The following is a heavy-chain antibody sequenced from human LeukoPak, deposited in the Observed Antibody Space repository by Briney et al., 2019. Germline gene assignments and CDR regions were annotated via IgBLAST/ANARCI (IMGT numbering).Heavy chain of an antibody. CDR3: ARDRDYGDDECFFDY. Sequence: GSSVKVSCKASGGTFSSYAISWVRQARGQGREWMGGIIPIFGTANYAQKFQGRVTITADESTSTAYMELSSLRSEDTAVYYCARDRDYGDDECFFDYWGQGTLVTVSS. CDR2: IIPIFGTA. V-gene: IGHV1-69*01. D-gene: IGHD4-17*01. J-gene: IGHJ4*02. CDR1: GGTFSSYA.